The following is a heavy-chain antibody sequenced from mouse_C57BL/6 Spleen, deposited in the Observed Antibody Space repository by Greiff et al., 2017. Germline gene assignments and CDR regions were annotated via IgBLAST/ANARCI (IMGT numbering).Heavy chain of an antibody. CDR1: GYAFSSSW. J-gene: IGHJ2*01. CDR2: IYPGDGDT. Sequence: VKLQESGPELVKPGASVKISCKASGYAFSSSWMNWVKQRPGKGLEWIGRIYPGDGDTNYNGKFKGKATLTADTSSSTAYMQLSSLTSEDSAVYFCARGDYGSVYYFDYWGQGTTLTVSS. V-gene: IGHV1-82*01. D-gene: IGHD1-1*01. CDR3: ARGDYGSVYYFDY.